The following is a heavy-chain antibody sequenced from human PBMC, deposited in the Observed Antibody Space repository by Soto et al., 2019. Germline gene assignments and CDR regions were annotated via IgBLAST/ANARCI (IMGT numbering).Heavy chain of an antibody. CDR1: GGSISSSSDY. J-gene: IGHJ6*02. CDR3: ARLLRHNYYGMDV. D-gene: IGHD5-12*01. V-gene: IGHV4-39*01. CDR2: IYYSGST. Sequence: SETLSLTSTVSGGSISSSSDYWGWIRQPPGKGLEWIGSIYYSGSTYYNPSLKSRVTISVDTSKNQFSLKLSSVTAADTAVYYCARLLRHNYYGMDVWGQGTTVTVSS.